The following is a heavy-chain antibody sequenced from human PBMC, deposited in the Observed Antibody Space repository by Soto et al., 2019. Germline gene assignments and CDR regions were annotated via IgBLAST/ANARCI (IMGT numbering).Heavy chain of an antibody. J-gene: IGHJ4*02. CDR1: GFTFSSYA. Sequence: PGGSLRLSCAASGFTFSSYAVNWVRQAPGKGLEWVSTISGSGVNTYYADSVKGRFTISRDNSKNTLYLQMNSLRAEDTAVYYCAKDQYCSGGSCYWNNWGQGTLVTVSS. D-gene: IGHD2-15*01. V-gene: IGHV3-23*01. CDR3: AKDQYCSGGSCYWNN. CDR2: ISGSGVNT.